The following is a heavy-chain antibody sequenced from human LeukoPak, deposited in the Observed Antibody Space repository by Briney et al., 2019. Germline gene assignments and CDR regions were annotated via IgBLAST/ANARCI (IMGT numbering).Heavy chain of an antibody. Sequence: SETLSLTCAVYGGSFSGYYWSWIRQPPGKGLEWIGEINHSGSTNYNPSLKSRVTISVDTPKNQFSLKLSSVTAADTAVYYCASTYFNYYDSSGYFDYWGQGTLVTVSS. CDR1: GGSFSGYY. CDR3: ASTYFNYYDSSGYFDY. J-gene: IGHJ4*02. D-gene: IGHD3-22*01. CDR2: INHSGST. V-gene: IGHV4-34*01.